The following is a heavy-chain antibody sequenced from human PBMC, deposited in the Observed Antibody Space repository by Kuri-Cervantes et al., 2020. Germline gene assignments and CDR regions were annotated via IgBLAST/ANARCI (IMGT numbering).Heavy chain of an antibody. CDR3: ARAPGYYNALDV. V-gene: IGHV3-11*01. CDR2: ISSSGSTI. J-gene: IGHJ6*02. D-gene: IGHD3-10*01. CDR1: GFTFSDYY. Sequence: GESLKISCAASGFTFSDYYMSWIRQAPGKGPEWVSYISSSGSTIYYADSVKGRFTISRDNAKNPLYLQMNSLRAEDTAVYYCARAPGYYNALDVWGQGTMVTVSS.